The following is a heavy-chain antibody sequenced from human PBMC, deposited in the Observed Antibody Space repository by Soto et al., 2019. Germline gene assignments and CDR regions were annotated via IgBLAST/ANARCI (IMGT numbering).Heavy chain of an antibody. CDR1: GGSISSYY. Sequence: QVQLQESGPGLVKPSETLSLTCTVSGGSISSYYWSWIRQPPGKGLEWIGYIYYSGSTNYNPSLKSRVTISVDTSKDQFSRKLSSVTAADTAVYYCARAPPPSSGWYLLDYWGQRTLFAFS. CDR3: ARAPPPSSGWYLLDY. D-gene: IGHD6-13*01. V-gene: IGHV4-59*01. J-gene: IGHJ4*02. CDR2: IYYSGST.